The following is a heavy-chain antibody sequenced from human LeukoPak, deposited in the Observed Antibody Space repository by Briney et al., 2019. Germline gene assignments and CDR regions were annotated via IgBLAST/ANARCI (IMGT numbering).Heavy chain of an antibody. J-gene: IGHJ6*02. CDR2: INHNGNVN. D-gene: IGHD3-16*01. CDR3: ARGGGLDV. Sequence: GGSLRLSCAASGFTFDDYTMNWARQAPGKGLEWVASINHNGNVNYYVDSVKGRFTISRDNAKNSLYLQMSNLRAEDTAVYFCARGGGLDVWGQGATVTVSS. V-gene: IGHV3-7*03. CDR1: GFTFDDYT.